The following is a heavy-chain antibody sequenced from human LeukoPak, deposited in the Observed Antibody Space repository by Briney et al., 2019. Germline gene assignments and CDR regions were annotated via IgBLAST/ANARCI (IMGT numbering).Heavy chain of an antibody. Sequence: ASVKVSCKASGYTFTSYYMHWVREAPGQGLEWMGIINPSGGSTSYAQKFQGRVTMTRDMSTSTVYMELSSLRSEDTAVYYCARGTETRVVPAAIEVDYWGQGTLVTVSS. CDR1: GYTFTSYY. CDR3: ARGTETRVVPAAIEVDY. V-gene: IGHV1-46*01. CDR2: INPSGGST. D-gene: IGHD2-2*02. J-gene: IGHJ4*02.